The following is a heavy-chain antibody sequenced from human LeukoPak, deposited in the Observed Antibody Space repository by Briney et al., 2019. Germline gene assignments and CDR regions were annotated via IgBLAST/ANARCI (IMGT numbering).Heavy chain of an antibody. V-gene: IGHV3-23*01. CDR3: AKRGAEVGATVAPGDY. Sequence: GGSLRLSCAASGFTFDDSVMSWVRQAPGKGLEWVSSFSGSGGSTYYADSVKGRFTISRDNSKNTLYLQMNSLRAEDTAVYYCAKRGAEVGATVAPGDYWGQGTLVTVSS. CDR1: GFTFDDSV. J-gene: IGHJ4*02. CDR2: FSGSGGST. D-gene: IGHD1-26*01.